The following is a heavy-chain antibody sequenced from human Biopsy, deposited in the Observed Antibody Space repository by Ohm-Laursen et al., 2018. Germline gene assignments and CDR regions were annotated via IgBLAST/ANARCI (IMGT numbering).Heavy chain of an antibody. CDR1: GYTFADYY. CDR3: ARERDP. CDR2: IDTINGGA. J-gene: IGHJ5*02. V-gene: IGHV1-2*02. Sequence: SSVKVSCKASGYTFADYYVHWVRQAPGHGLEWMGWIDTINGGARYAQKFQGRVTMTRDTSISTAYMELSRLTSDDTAVYYCARERDPWGQGTLVTVSS.